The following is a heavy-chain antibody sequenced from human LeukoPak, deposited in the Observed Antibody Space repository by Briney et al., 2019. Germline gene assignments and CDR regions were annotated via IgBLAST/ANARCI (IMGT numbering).Heavy chain of an antibody. V-gene: IGHV3-23*01. Sequence: GGSLRLSCAASGFTFSSYAMSWVRQAPGKGLEWVSAISGSGGSTYYADSVKGRFTISRDNSKNTLYLQMNSLRAEDTAVYYCGKGGDGYNGFDAFDIWGQGTMVTVSS. D-gene: IGHD5-24*01. CDR1: GFTFSSYA. CDR2: ISGSGGST. J-gene: IGHJ3*02. CDR3: GKGGDGYNGFDAFDI.